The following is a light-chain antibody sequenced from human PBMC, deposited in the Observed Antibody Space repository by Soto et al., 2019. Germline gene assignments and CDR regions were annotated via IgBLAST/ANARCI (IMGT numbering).Light chain of an antibody. CDR1: QSVSSTY. CDR3: QHYGSSRWT. CDR2: GAS. J-gene: IGKJ1*01. Sequence: EIVLTQSPGTLSLSPGERATLSCRASQSVSSTYLAWYQKKPGQAPRLLIYGASTRATGLPDRFSGSGSGTDFTLIISRMEPEDFAVYYCQHYGSSRWTFGQGTKVEIK. V-gene: IGKV3-20*01.